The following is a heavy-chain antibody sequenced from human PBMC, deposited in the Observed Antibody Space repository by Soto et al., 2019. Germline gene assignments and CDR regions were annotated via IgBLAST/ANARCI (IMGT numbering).Heavy chain of an antibody. V-gene: IGHV3-11*01. J-gene: IGHJ6*02. D-gene: IGHD3-22*01. CDR2: ISSSGSTI. Sequence: GGSRRLSCAASGFTFSDYYMSWIRQAPGKGLEWVSYISSSGSTIYYADSVKGRFTISRDNAKNSLYLQMNSLRAEDTAVYYCARDEGGYERLYYGMDVWGQGTTVTVSS. CDR3: ARDEGGYERLYYGMDV. CDR1: GFTFSDYY.